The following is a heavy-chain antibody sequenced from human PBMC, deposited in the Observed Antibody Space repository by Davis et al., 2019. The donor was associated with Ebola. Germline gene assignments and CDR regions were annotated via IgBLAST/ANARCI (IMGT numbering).Heavy chain of an antibody. CDR3: AKVHPPTTVTTGWFDP. J-gene: IGHJ5*02. D-gene: IGHD4-17*01. CDR2: ISVRSIT. V-gene: IGHV3-23*01. Sequence: GGSLRLSCAASGFIFSSYAMSWVRQAPGKGLEWVSSISVRSITYHADSVKGRFTISRDNSKNTLYLQMNSLRAEDTAVYYCAKVHPPTTVTTGWFDPWGQGTLVTVSP. CDR1: GFIFSSYA.